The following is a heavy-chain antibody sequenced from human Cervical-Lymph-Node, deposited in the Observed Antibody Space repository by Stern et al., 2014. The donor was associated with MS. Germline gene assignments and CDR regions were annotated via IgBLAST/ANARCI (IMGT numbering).Heavy chain of an antibody. V-gene: IGHV1-2*02. CDR2: IHPKSGGT. CDR1: GYIFTDYY. J-gene: IGHJ5*02. Sequence: QVQLVQSGAEVEKPGASVKVSCKASGYIFTDYYLPWVRQAPGQGLEWMGRIHPKSGGTSYAQSFQGRVTLTRDTSITTAYMDLSRLTSDDTAVYYCTRALRIADRPSPGGHWFDPWGQGTLVIVSS. D-gene: IGHD6-6*01. CDR3: TRALRIADRPSPGGHWFDP.